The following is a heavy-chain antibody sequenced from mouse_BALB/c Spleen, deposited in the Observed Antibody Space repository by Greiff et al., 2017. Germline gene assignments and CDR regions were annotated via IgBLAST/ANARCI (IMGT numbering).Heavy chain of an antibody. Sequence: EVQVVESGGGLVQPGGSRKLSCAASGFTFSDYGMAWVRQAPGKGPEWVAFISNLAYSIYYADTVTGRFTISRENAKNTLYLEMSSLRSEDTAMYYCARGVVANRYWYFDVWGAGTTVTVSS. CDR2: ISNLAYSI. V-gene: IGHV5-15*02. CDR1: GFTFSDYG. J-gene: IGHJ1*01. CDR3: ARGVVANRYWYFDV. D-gene: IGHD1-1*01.